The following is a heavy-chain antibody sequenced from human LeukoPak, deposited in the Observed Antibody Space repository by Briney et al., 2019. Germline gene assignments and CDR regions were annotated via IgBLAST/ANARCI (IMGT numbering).Heavy chain of an antibody. J-gene: IGHJ4*02. V-gene: IGHV1-2*02. CDR1: GGTFSSYA. CDR3: ARDLGSGYSLYYFDY. Sequence: ASVKVSCKASGGTFSSYAISWVRQAPGQGLEWMGWINPNSGGTNYAQKFQGRVTMTRDTSISTAYMELSRLRSDDTAVYYCARDLGSGYSLYYFDYWGQGTLVTVSS. D-gene: IGHD3-22*01. CDR2: INPNSGGT.